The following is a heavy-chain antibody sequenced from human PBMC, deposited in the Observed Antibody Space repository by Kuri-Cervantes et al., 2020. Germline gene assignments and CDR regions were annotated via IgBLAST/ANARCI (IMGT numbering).Heavy chain of an antibody. Sequence: SETLSLTCGVSGGSISSGGYSWSWIRQPPGKGLEWIGYMYHSGSTYYNPSLKSRVTVSVDRSKNQFSLKLSSVTAADTAVYYCARDHYSNYVWGMNWFDPWGQGTLVIVSS. J-gene: IGHJ5*02. CDR1: GGSISSGGYS. CDR2: MYHSGST. CDR3: ARDHYSNYVWGMNWFDP. V-gene: IGHV4-30-2*01. D-gene: IGHD4-11*01.